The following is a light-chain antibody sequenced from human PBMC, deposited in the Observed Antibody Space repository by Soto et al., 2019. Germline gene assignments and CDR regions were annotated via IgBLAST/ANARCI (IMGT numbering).Light chain of an antibody. CDR2: TNN. Sequence: QSVLTQPPSASGTPGQSVNISCSGSSSNIESNYVYWYQQLPGTAPKLLIYTNNQRPSGVPDRFSGSKSGTSASLAISGLRSEDEADYYCAAWDDSLSGVVFGGGTKVTVL. V-gene: IGLV1-47*02. CDR1: SSNIESNY. J-gene: IGLJ2*01. CDR3: AAWDDSLSGVV.